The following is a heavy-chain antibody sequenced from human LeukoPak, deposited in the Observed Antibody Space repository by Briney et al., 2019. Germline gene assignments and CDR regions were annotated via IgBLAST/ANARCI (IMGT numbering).Heavy chain of an antibody. D-gene: IGHD6-6*01. J-gene: IGHJ4*02. CDR2: ISGSGGST. CDR3: AKGPRERYSSSSVDDY. CDR1: GFTFSSYA. Sequence: TGGSLRLSCAASGFTFSSYAMSWVRQAPGKGLEWVSAISGSGGSTYYADSVKGRFTISRDNSKNTLYLQMNSLRAEDTAVYYCAKGPRERYSSSSVDDYWGQGTLVTVSS. V-gene: IGHV3-23*01.